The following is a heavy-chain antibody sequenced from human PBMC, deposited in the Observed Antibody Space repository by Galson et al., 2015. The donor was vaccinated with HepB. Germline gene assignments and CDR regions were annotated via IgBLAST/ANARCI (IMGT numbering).Heavy chain of an antibody. CDR2: ISSSSSYI. D-gene: IGHD6-13*01. CDR3: ARDGIAAALYWNYGMDV. J-gene: IGHJ6*02. Sequence: SLRLSCAASGFTFSSYSMNWVRQAPGKGLEWVSSISSSSSYIYYADSVKGRFTISRDNAKNSLYLQMNSLRAEDTAVYYCARDGIAAALYWNYGMDVWGQGTTVTVSS. V-gene: IGHV3-21*01. CDR1: GFTFSSYS.